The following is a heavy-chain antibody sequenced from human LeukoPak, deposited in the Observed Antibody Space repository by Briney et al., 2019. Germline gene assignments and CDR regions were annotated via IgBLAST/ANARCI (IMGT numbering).Heavy chain of an antibody. J-gene: IGHJ5*02. CDR2: IYYSGST. CDR3: AREDYYDSRNNAT. D-gene: IGHD3-22*01. Sequence: SETLSLTCTVSGGSISSSSYYWGWIRQPPGKGLEWIGSIYYSGSTYYNPSLKSRVTISVDTSKNQFSLKLSSVTAADTAVYYCAREDYYDSRNNATWGQGTLVTVSS. CDR1: GGSISSSSYY. V-gene: IGHV4-39*07.